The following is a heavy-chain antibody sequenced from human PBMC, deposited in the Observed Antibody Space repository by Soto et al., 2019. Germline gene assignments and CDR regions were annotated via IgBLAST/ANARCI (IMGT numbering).Heavy chain of an antibody. V-gene: IGHV3-21*01. CDR1: GFIFTNYK. D-gene: IGHD5-12*01. J-gene: IGHJ4*02. Sequence: GGSLRLSCVVSGFIFTNYKVNWVRQAPGKGLEWVSSISAGSSFIYYADSVKGRFTISRDNAKNSLYLQMNSLRAEDTAVYYCARDPMVVEGYNFPLFFDYWGQGALVTGS. CDR2: ISAGSSFI. CDR3: ARDPMVVEGYNFPLFFDY.